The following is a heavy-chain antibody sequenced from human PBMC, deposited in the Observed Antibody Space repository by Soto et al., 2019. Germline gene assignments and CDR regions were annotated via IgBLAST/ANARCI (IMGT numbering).Heavy chain of an antibody. CDR3: ARDSYTRY. V-gene: IGHV3-66*01. D-gene: IGHD4-4*01. CDR1: GVIVSTSY. J-gene: IGHJ4*02. Sequence: GGSLRHSCAVSGVIVSTSYMSWVRQAPGKGLEWVSIIYNDGSTYYADSVKGRFTVSRDDSKNALYLEILSLRAEDTAVYYCARDSYTRYWGQGTLVTVSS. CDR2: IYNDGST.